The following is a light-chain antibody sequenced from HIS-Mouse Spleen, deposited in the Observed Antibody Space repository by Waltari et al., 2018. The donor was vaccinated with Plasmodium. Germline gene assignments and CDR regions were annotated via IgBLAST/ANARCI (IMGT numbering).Light chain of an antibody. CDR1: AWPKHS. Sequence: SYELTQPPSVSVPPGQTARITCSGAAWPKHSAYWYQQQPGQAPVLVICKDSERPSGIPERFSGSSSGTTVTLTISGVQAEDEADYYCQSADSSGTYVFGTGTKVTVL. CDR2: KDS. J-gene: IGLJ1*01. CDR3: QSADSSGTYV. V-gene: IGLV3-25*03.